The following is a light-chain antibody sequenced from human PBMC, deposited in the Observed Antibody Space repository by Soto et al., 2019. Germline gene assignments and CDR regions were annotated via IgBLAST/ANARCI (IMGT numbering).Light chain of an antibody. Sequence: IVMTQSPPTLSVSPWEGENVYCRASQSVSSHLAWYQHKPGQAPRLLFYDASTRATGIPARFSGSGSGTEFTLTISSLQSEDFAVYYCQHYHGWPITFGQGTRLEIK. CDR2: DAS. CDR1: QSVSSH. V-gene: IGKV3-15*01. CDR3: QHYHGWPIT. J-gene: IGKJ5*01.